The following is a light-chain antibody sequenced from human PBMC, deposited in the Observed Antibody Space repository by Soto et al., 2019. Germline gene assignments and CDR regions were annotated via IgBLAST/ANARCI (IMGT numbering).Light chain of an antibody. V-gene: IGKV3D-20*02. CDR2: GAS. Sequence: EIVLTQSPGTLSLSPGERATLSCRASQRISSSYLAWYQQKPGQAPRLLIQGASSRATGIPDRFSGSGSGTDFTLTISRLEPEDFAVYTCQQRSNWPITFGQGTRLEIK. CDR3: QQRSNWPIT. J-gene: IGKJ5*01. CDR1: QRISSSY.